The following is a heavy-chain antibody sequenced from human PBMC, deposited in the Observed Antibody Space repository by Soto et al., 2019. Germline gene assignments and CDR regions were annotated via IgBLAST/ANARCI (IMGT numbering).Heavy chain of an antibody. V-gene: IGHV3-74*01. CDR2: ISGDGSST. D-gene: IGHD3-10*01. CDR3: ARSLLGTYGAIEL. Sequence: EVQLVDSGGGLVQPGGSLRLSCAASEFTFRSYWMHWVRQSPGKGLVWVSRISGDGSSTNYADSVNGRVTISRDNTKNTVYEQTDRLRAEHRAVYYCARSLLGTYGAIELWGQGTTVTVSS. CDR1: EFTFRSYW. J-gene: IGHJ3*01.